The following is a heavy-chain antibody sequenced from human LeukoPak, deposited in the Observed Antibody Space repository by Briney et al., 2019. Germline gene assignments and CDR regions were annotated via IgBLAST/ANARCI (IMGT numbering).Heavy chain of an antibody. CDR2: IYYSGST. D-gene: IGHD3-10*01. V-gene: IGHV4-59*08. CDR1: GGSISSYY. CDR3: ARRKYGSGSYFDY. Sequence: PSETLSLTCTVSGGSISSYYWSWIRQPAGKGLEWIGYIYYSGSTNYNPSLKSRVTISVDTSKNQFSLRLTSVTAADTAVYYCARRKYGSGSYFDYWGQGTLVTVSS. J-gene: IGHJ4*02.